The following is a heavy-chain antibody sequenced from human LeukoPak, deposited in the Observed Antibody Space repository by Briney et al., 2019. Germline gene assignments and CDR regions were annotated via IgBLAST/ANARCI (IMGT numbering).Heavy chain of an antibody. J-gene: IGHJ5*02. CDR1: GYTFTSYY. CDR2: INPSGGST. V-gene: IGHV1-46*01. Sequence: WASVKVSCKASGYTFTSYYMHCVRQAPGQGLEWMGIINPSGGSTSYAQKFQGRVSMTRDTSTSTFYMELSSLRSEDTAVYYCARHPSNYFDSSGYFGCFDPWGQGTLVTVSS. CDR3: ARHPSNYFDSSGYFGCFDP. D-gene: IGHD3-22*01.